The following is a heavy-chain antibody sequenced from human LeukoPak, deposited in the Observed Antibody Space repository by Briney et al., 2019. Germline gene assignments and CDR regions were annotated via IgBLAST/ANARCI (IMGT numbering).Heavy chain of an antibody. D-gene: IGHD4-11*01. CDR3: ASVGTVSADH. Sequence: ASVKVSCKASGYSFVGYGITWVRQAPGQGLEWMGWFNPENGNTNYAQKVQGRVTMTADTSTSTSYMELRSLRSDDTAVYYCASVGTVSADHWGQGTLVTVSS. CDR2: FNPENGNT. V-gene: IGHV1-18*01. CDR1: GYSFVGYG. J-gene: IGHJ4*02.